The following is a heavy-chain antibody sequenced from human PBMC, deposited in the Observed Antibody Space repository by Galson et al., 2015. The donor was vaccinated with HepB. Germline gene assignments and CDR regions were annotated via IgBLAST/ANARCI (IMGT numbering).Heavy chain of an antibody. CDR2: IYYSGSA. CDR3: ARWSSSRNWFDP. Sequence: ETLSLTCTVSGGSISSSSYYWGWIRQPPGKGLEWIGSIYYSGSAYYNPSLKSRVTISVDTSKNQFSLKLSSVTAADTAVYYCARWSSSRNWFDPWGQGTLVTVSS. CDR1: GGSISSSSYY. V-gene: IGHV4-39*01. J-gene: IGHJ5*02. D-gene: IGHD6-13*01.